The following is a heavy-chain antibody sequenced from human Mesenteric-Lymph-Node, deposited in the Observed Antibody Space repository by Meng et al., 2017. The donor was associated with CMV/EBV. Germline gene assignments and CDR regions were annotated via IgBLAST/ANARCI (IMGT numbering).Heavy chain of an antibody. CDR1: GYTFTSYA. CDR3: ARNIVATNWYFDL. V-gene: IGHV1-3*01. Sequence: KACGYTFTSYAMHWVRQAPGQRLEWMGWINAGNGNTKYSQKFQGRVTITRDTSASTAYMELSSLRSEDTAVYYCARNIVATNWYFDLWGRGTLVTVSS. J-gene: IGHJ2*01. CDR2: INAGNGNT. D-gene: IGHD5-12*01.